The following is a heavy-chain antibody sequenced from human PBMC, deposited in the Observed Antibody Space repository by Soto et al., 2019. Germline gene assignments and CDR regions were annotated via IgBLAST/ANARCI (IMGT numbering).Heavy chain of an antibody. CDR2: IYYSGST. CDR3: ARGGWISGLYELNWFDP. D-gene: IGHD5-12*01. Sequence: SETLSLTCTVSGGSISSYYWSWIRQPPGKGLEWIGYIYYSGSTNYNPSLKSRVTISVDTSKNQFSLKLSSVTAADTAVYYCARGGWISGLYELNWFDPWGQGTLVTVSS. V-gene: IGHV4-59*01. J-gene: IGHJ5*02. CDR1: GGSISSYY.